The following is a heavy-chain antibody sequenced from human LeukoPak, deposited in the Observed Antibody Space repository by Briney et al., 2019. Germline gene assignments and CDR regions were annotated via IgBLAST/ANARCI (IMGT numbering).Heavy chain of an antibody. CDR3: TKDRLTGYSFGYSYFDY. V-gene: IGHV3-23*01. Sequence: PGGSLRLSCAASGFTFSSYAMTWVRQAPGKGLEWVSTISGSGGSTYYADSVKGRFTISRDNSKNTLYLQMNSPRAEDTAVYYCTKDRLTGYSFGYSYFDYWGQGTLVTVSS. J-gene: IGHJ4*02. CDR1: GFTFSSYA. D-gene: IGHD5-18*01. CDR2: ISGSGGST.